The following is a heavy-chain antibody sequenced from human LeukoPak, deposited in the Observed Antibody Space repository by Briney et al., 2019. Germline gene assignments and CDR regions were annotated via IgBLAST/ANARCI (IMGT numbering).Heavy chain of an antibody. CDR3: VRGGYSSFDY. V-gene: IGHV3-30*02. CDR2: IRYDGSNK. CDR1: GFTFSSYG. D-gene: IGHD3-10*01. J-gene: IGHJ4*02. Sequence: GGSLRLSCAASGFTFSSYGMHWVRQAPGKGLECMAFIRYDGSNKYYADFVKGRFTISRDNSKNLLYLQMNSLGAEDTAVYYCVRGGYSSFDYWGQGTLVTVSS.